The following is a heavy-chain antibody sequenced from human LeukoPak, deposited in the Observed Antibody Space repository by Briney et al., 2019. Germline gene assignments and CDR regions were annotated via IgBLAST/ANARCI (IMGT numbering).Heavy chain of an antibody. D-gene: IGHD5-18*01. J-gene: IGHJ4*02. CDR3: ARDRPKYSYGSHYYFDY. CDR1: GFTFSDYY. V-gene: IGHV3-11*01. Sequence: GGSLRLSCAASGFTFSDYYMSWIRQAPGKGLEWGSYISSSGSTIYYADSVKGRFTISRDNAKNSLYLQMNSLRAEDTAVYYCARDRPKYSYGSHYYFDYWGQGTLVTVSS. CDR2: ISSSGSTI.